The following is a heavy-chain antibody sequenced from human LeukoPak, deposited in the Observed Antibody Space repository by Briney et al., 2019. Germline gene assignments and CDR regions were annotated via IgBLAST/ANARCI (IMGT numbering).Heavy chain of an antibody. CDR1: GFTFSSYA. Sequence: PGGSLRLSCAASGFTFSSYAMSWVRQAPGKGQEWVSAISGSGGSTYYADSVKGRFTISRDNSKNTLYLQMNSLRAEDTAVYYCAKDGETYCSSTSCKPDYWGQGTLVTVSS. V-gene: IGHV3-23*01. CDR2: ISGSGGST. J-gene: IGHJ4*02. D-gene: IGHD2-2*01. CDR3: AKDGETYCSSTSCKPDY.